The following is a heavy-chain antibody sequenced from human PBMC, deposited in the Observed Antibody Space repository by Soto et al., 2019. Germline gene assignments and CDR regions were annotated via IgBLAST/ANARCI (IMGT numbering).Heavy chain of an antibody. V-gene: IGHV3-53*01. CDR1: WFTVSSNY. Sequence: GGSLRLSCAASWFTVSSNYMSWVRQAPGEGLEWVSVIYGGGSTYYADSVKGRFTISRDNSKNTLYLQMNSLRAEDTAVYYCARGYSGIYLTYWGQGTLVTVSS. J-gene: IGHJ4*02. CDR2: IYGGGST. CDR3: ARGYSGIYLTY. D-gene: IGHD1-26*01.